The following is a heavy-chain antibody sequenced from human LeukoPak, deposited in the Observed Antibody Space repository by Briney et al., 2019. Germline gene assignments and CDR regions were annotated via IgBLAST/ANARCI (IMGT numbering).Heavy chain of an antibody. J-gene: IGHJ3*02. CDR3: ASNFDSI. V-gene: IGHV4-4*07. D-gene: IGHD3-9*01. CDR2: IYSSGRI. CDR1: GGSISSYY. Sequence: SDTLSLTCTVSGGSISSYYWSWIRQPAGKGLEWIGRIYSSGRINYNPSLKSRVTMSVDTSKNQFSLKLTSVTAADTAVYYCASNFDSIWGQGTMVTVSS.